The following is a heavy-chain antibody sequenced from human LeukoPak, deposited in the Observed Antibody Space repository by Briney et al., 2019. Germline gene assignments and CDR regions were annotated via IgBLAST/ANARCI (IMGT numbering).Heavy chain of an antibody. V-gene: IGHV4-38-2*01. J-gene: IGHJ3*02. CDR3: ARAPLGPDAFDI. CDR2: IYHSGST. Sequence: SETLSLTCAVSGSSIDSGYYWGWIRQPPGKGPEWIGYIYHSGSTYYNPSLKSRVTISVDTSKNQFSLKLSSVTAADTAVYYCARAPLGPDAFDIWGQGTMVIVSS. CDR1: GSSIDSGYY.